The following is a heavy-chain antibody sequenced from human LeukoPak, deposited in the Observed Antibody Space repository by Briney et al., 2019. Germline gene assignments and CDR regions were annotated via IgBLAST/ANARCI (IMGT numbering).Heavy chain of an antibody. CDR1: GFTFSSYA. CDR3: AKDVGSGTYYDY. Sequence: GGSLRLSCAASGFTFSSYAMHWVRQAPGKGLEWVAVISYDGSNKYYADSVKGRFTISRDNSKSTLYLQMNSLRAEDTAVYYCAKDVGSGTYYDYWGQGTLVTVSS. CDR2: ISYDGSNK. J-gene: IGHJ4*02. D-gene: IGHD1-26*01. V-gene: IGHV3-30*07.